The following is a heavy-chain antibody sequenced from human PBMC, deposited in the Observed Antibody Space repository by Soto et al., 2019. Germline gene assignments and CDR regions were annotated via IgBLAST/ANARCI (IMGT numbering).Heavy chain of an antibody. Sequence: SSETLSLTCTVSGGSISSGGYYWSWIRQHPGKGLEWIGYIYYSGSTYYNPSLKSRVTISVDTSKNQFSLKLSSVTAADTSVYYCARSKEQLVLPVVFDYWGQGTLVTVSS. V-gene: IGHV4-31*03. CDR1: GGSISSGGYY. D-gene: IGHD6-6*01. CDR3: ARSKEQLVLPVVFDY. J-gene: IGHJ4*02. CDR2: IYYSGST.